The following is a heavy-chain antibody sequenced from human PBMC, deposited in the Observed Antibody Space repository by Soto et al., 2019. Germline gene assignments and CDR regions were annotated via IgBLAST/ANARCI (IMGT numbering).Heavy chain of an antibody. Sequence: QVQLVESGGGLVKPGGSLRLSCAASGFTFSDYYMSWIRQAPGKGLEWVSYISSSGSTIYYADSVKGRFTISRDNAKNSLYLQMNSLRAEDTAGYECARDPPRRHCSGGSCNSALYYFYYMDVWGKGTTVTVSS. J-gene: IGHJ6*03. D-gene: IGHD2-15*01. CDR3: ARDPPRRHCSGGSCNSALYYFYYMDV. V-gene: IGHV3-11*01. CDR1: GFTFSDYY. CDR2: ISSSGSTI.